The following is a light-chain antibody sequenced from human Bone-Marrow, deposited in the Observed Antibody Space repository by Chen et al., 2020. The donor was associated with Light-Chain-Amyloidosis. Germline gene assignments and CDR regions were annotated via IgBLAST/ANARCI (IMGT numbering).Light chain of an antibody. CDR1: SGDVGTYNY. CDR2: AVS. J-gene: IGLJ1*01. CDR3: SSFTSSSSYV. Sequence: QSDLTQPASVAGSPGQSITMSCTGTSGDVGTYNYVSWYQQHPGKAPKVMIYAVSNRPSGVSNRFSGSKSCNTASLTISGLQAEHEADYYCSSFTSSSSYVFGPGTKVTVL. V-gene: IGLV2-14*01.